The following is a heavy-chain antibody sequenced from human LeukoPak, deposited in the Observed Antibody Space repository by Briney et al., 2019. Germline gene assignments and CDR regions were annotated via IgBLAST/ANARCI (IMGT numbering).Heavy chain of an antibody. CDR1: GFTFDDYA. Sequence: GGSLSLSCAASGFTFDDYAMHWVRQAPGKGLEGVSGISWNSCSIVYADSVKGRFNIPRDNAKTSLYLQMNSLRAEDMALYYCAKDLSSSWYDGEGFDYWGQGTLVTVSS. D-gene: IGHD6-13*01. CDR3: AKDLSSSWYDGEGFDY. V-gene: IGHV3-9*03. CDR2: ISWNSCSI. J-gene: IGHJ4*02.